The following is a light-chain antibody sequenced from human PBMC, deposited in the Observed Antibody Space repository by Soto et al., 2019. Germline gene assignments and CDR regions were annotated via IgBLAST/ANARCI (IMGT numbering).Light chain of an antibody. CDR1: SGYSNYK. CDR3: GADHGSGSNFVG. CDR2: VGTGGIVG. V-gene: IGLV9-49*01. J-gene: IGLJ2*01. Sequence: QPVLTQPPSASASLGASVTLTCTLSSGYSNYKVDWYQQRPGKGPRFVMRVGTGGIVGSKGDGIPDRFSVLGSGLNRYLTIKNIQEEDESDYHCGADHGSGSNFVGVGGGTKVTVL.